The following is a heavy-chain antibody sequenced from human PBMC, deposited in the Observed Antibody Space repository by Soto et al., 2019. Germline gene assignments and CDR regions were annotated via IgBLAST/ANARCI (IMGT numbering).Heavy chain of an antibody. CDR2: ISSSSSTI. V-gene: IGHV3-48*02. CDR3: ARDISPYYYDSSGYHSFDY. Sequence: EVQLVESGGGLVQPGGSLRLSCAASGFTFSSYSMNWVRQAPVKGLEWVSYISSSSSTIYYADSVKGRFTISRDNAKNSLYLQMNSLRDEDTAVYYCARDISPYYYDSSGYHSFDYWGQGTLVTVSS. CDR1: GFTFSSYS. J-gene: IGHJ4*02. D-gene: IGHD3-22*01.